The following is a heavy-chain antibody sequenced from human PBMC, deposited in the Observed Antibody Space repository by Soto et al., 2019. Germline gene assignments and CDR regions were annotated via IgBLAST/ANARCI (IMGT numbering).Heavy chain of an antibody. Sequence: QVQLVESGGGVVQPGRSLRLSCAASGFTFSSYAMHWVRQAPGKGLEWVAVISYDGSNKYYADSVKGRFTISRDNSKNTLYLQMNSLRAEDTAVYYCAREQAPLPYYYGSGSYDYWGQGTLVTVSS. D-gene: IGHD3-10*01. J-gene: IGHJ4*02. CDR1: GFTFSSYA. V-gene: IGHV3-30-3*01. CDR3: AREQAPLPYYYGSGSYDY. CDR2: ISYDGSNK.